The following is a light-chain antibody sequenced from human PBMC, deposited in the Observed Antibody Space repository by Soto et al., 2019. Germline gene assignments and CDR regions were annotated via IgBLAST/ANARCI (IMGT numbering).Light chain of an antibody. J-gene: IGLJ2*01. CDR3: QSYDSSLFVV. V-gene: IGLV1-40*01. CDR1: SSNIGAGYD. CDR2: GNS. Sequence: QSVLTQPPSVSGDPGQRVTISCTGSSSNIGAGYDVHWYQQLPGTAPKLLIYGNSNRPSGVPDRFSGSKSGTSASLAITGLQAEDEADYYCQSYDSSLFVVFGGGTKVTVL.